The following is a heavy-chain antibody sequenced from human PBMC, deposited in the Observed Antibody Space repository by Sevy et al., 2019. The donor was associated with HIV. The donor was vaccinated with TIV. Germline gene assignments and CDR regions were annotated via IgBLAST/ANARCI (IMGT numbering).Heavy chain of an antibody. V-gene: IGHV4-61*01. J-gene: IGHJ3*02. Sequence: SETLSLTCTVSGGSVSSGSYYWSWIRQPPGKGLEWIGYIYYSGSTNYNPSLKSRVTISVDTSKNQFSLKLSSVTAADTAVYYCARVRGSYYGDAFDIWGQGTMVTVSS. CDR3: ARVRGSYYGDAFDI. CDR2: IYYSGST. CDR1: GGSVSSGSYY. D-gene: IGHD1-26*01.